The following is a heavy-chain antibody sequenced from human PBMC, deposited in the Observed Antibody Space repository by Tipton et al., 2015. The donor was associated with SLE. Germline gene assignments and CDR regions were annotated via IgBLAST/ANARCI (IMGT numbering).Heavy chain of an antibody. CDR1: GGSISSGSYY. CDR2: IYYSGST. J-gene: IGHJ4*02. V-gene: IGHV4-39*07. CDR3: ARHEGVATIPYFDY. D-gene: IGHD5-12*01. Sequence: TLSLTCTVSGGSISSGSYYWGWIRQPPGKGLEWIGSIYYSGSTYYNPSRKSRVTISVDTSKNQFSLKLSSVTAADTAVYYCARHEGVATIPYFDYWGQGTLVTVSS.